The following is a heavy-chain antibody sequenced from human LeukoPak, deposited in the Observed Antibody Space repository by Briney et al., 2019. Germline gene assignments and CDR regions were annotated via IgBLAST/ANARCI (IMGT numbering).Heavy chain of an antibody. Sequence: ASVKVSCKASGYTFTSYGISWVRQAPGQGLEWMGWISAYNGNTNYAQKLQGRVTMTTDTSTSTAYMELGSLRSDDTAVYYCARDITMVRGVTYYFDYWGQGTLVTVSS. D-gene: IGHD3-10*01. V-gene: IGHV1-18*01. CDR1: GYTFTSYG. CDR2: ISAYNGNT. CDR3: ARDITMVRGVTYYFDY. J-gene: IGHJ4*02.